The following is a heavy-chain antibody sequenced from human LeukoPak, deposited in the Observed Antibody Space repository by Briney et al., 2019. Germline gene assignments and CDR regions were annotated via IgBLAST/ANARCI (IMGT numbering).Heavy chain of an antibody. CDR1: GYTFTGYY. V-gene: IGHV1-2*07. D-gene: IGHD6-19*01. J-gene: IGHJ4*02. CDR3: ARAGRDSGCSRY. Sequence: ASVKVSCKASGYTFTGYYMHWVRQAPGQGLEWMGWINPNSGGTNYAHKFQGRVTMTRDTSISTAYMELSRLRSDDTAVYYCARAGRDSGCSRYWGQGTLVTVSS. CDR2: INPNSGGT.